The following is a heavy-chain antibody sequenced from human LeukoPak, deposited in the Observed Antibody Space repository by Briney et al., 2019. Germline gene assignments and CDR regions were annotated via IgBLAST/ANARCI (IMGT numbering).Heavy chain of an antibody. CDR1: GFTFSNYW. CDR3: VRGQTIDY. V-gene: IGHV3-74*01. Sequence: PGGSLRLSCTTSGFTFSNYWMYWVRQAPGKGLMWVSRIMSDGTGITYSDSVKGRFTISRDKAKNTLYLQMNSLRDEDTAVYYCVRGQTIDYWGQGTLVTVSS. D-gene: IGHD4-17*01. J-gene: IGHJ4*02. CDR2: IMSDGTGI.